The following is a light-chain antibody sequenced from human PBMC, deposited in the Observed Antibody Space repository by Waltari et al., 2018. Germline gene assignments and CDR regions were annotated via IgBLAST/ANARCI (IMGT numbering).Light chain of an antibody. CDR3: QQYYKTPAIT. CDR1: QDISNS. CDR2: AAS. Sequence: DIQMTQSPSSLSASLGARVTITCRASQDISNSLAWYQQVPGKAPKLLLFAASTLKDGVLSRFSGSGSGTDYTLTIHSLQPEDFATYYCQQYYKTPAITFGQGTRLEVK. V-gene: IGKV1-NL1*01. J-gene: IGKJ5*01.